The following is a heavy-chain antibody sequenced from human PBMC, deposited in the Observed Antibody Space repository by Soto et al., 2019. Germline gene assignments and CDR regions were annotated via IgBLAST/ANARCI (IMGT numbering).Heavy chain of an antibody. CDR2: NSAYNGNT. D-gene: IGHD5-18*01. CDR1: GYTFTSYG. Sequence: QVQLVQSGAEVKKPGASVKVSCKASGYTFTSYGISWVRQAPGQGLEWMGWNSAYNGNTNYAQNVQGRVTMTTDTSTSTAYRELRSLRSDNTAVYYCARDDSYGNFDYGGQETLVTVAS. V-gene: IGHV1-18*01. CDR3: ARDDSYGNFDY. J-gene: IGHJ4*02.